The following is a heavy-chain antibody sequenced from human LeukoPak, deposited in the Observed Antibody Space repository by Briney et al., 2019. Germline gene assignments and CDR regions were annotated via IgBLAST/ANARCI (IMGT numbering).Heavy chain of an antibody. CDR1: GGSISSSSYY. Sequence: SETLSLTCTVSGGSISSSSYYWGWIRQPPGKGLEWIGSIYYSGSTYYNPSLKSRVTISVDTSKNQFSLKLSSVTAADTAVYYCARGRRSSSTRRGVYYYYMDVWGKGTTVTVSS. J-gene: IGHJ6*03. V-gene: IGHV4-39*01. CDR2: IYYSGST. CDR3: ARGRRSSSTRRGVYYYYMDV. D-gene: IGHD2-2*01.